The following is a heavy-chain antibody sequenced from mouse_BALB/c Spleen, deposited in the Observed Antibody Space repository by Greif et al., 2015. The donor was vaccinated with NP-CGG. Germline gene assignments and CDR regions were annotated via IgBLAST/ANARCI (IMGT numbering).Heavy chain of an antibody. J-gene: IGHJ2*01. CDR3: TRSWVDY. D-gene: IGHD4-1*01. Sequence: QVQLKESGAELVEPGASVKLSCKASGYTFTSYYIYWVKQRPGQGLEWIGEINPSNGGSNFNEKFKSKATLTVDKSSSTAYMQLSSLTSEDSAVYYCTRSWVDYWGQGTTLTVSS. CDR2: INPSNGGS. CDR1: GYTFTSYY. V-gene: IGHV1S81*02.